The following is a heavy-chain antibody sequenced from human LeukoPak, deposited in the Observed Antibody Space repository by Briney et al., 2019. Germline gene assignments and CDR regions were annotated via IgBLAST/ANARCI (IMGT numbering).Heavy chain of an antibody. V-gene: IGHV1-8*01. D-gene: IGHD3-10*01. CDR1: GYTFTSYD. CDR3: AMGVRGVPYYYYMDV. CDR2: MNPNSGNT. Sequence: ASVKVSCKASGYTFTSYDINWVRRATGQGLEWMGWMNPNSGNTGYAQKFQGRVTMTRNTSISTAYMELSSLRSEDTAVYYCAMGVRGVPYYYYMDVWGKGTTVTVSS. J-gene: IGHJ6*03.